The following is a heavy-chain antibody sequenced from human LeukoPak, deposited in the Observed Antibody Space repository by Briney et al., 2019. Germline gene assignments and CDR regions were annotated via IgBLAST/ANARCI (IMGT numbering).Heavy chain of an antibody. V-gene: IGHV3-11*01. CDR2: ISSSGSTI. J-gene: IGHJ6*02. CDR1: GFTFSDYY. D-gene: IGHD2-15*01. CDR3: ARAEGYCSGGSCWNYGMDV. Sequence: GGSLRLSCAASGFTFSDYYMSWIRPAPGKRLEWVSYISSSGSTIYYTDSMKGRFTIFRDNAKNSLYLQMNSLRAEDTAVYYCARAEGYCSGGSCWNYGMDVWGQGTTVTVSS.